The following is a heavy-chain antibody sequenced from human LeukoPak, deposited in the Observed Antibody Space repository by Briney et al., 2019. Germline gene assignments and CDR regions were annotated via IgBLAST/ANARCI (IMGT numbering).Heavy chain of an antibody. V-gene: IGHV3-30*01. CDR1: GFTFSSYA. CDR3: ARDYYDSSGYYSFDY. J-gene: IGHJ4*02. D-gene: IGHD3-22*01. CDR2: ISYDGSNK. Sequence: PGGSLRLSCAASGFTFSSYAMHWVRQAPGKGLEWVAVISYDGSNKYYADSVKGRFTISRDNSKNTPYLQMNSLRAEDTAVYYCARDYYDSSGYYSFDYWGQGTLVTVSS.